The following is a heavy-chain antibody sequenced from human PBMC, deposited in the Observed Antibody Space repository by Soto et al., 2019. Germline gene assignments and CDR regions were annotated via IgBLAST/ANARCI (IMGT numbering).Heavy chain of an antibody. J-gene: IGHJ6*02. Sequence: GESLKISCKGSGYSFTSYWIGWVRQMPGKGLEWMGIIYPGDSDTRYSPSFQGQVTISADKSISTAYLQWSSLKASDTAMYYCARLGCSSWYGLSYYYYYGMDVWGQGTTVTVSS. CDR3: ARLGCSSWYGLSYYYYYGMDV. D-gene: IGHD6-13*01. CDR2: IYPGDSDT. CDR1: GYSFTSYW. V-gene: IGHV5-51*01.